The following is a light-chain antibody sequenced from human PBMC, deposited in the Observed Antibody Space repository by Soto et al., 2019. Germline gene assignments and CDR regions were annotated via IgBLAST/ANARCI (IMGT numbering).Light chain of an antibody. V-gene: IGLV1-40*01. J-gene: IGLJ1*01. CDR2: GNS. CDR1: SSNIGAGYD. Sequence: QAVVTQPPSVSGAPGQRVTISCTGSSSNIGAGYDVHWYQQLPGTAPKLLIYGNSNRPSGVPDRFSGSKSGTSASLAITGLHAEDEADDYCQSYDSSLSGLVFGTGTQLTVL. CDR3: QSYDSSLSGLV.